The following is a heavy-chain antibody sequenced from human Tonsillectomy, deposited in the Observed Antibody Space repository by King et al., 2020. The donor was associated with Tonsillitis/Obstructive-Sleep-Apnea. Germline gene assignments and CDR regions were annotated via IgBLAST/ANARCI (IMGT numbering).Heavy chain of an antibody. D-gene: IGHD2-15*01. CDR2: IIPIFRTA. V-gene: IGHV1-69*12. CDR1: GGIFSSYA. CDR3: ARGWLGEGRYCSGGSCYSPYYMDV. J-gene: IGHJ6*03. Sequence: QLVQSGAEVKKPGSSVKVSCKASGGIFSSYAISWVRQAPGQGLEWMGGIIPIFRTANYAQKFQGRVTIIADESTSTAYMELSSLRSEDTAVYYCARGWLGEGRYCSGGSCYSPYYMDVWGKGTTVTVSS.